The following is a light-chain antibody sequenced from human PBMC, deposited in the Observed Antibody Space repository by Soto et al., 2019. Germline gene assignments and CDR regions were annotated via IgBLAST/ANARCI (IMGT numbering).Light chain of an antibody. CDR2: EVS. V-gene: IGLV2-8*01. Sequence: QSALTQPPSASGSPGQSVTISCTGTSNDVGGYNYVSWYQQHPGKAPKVMIFEVSKRPSGVPDRFSGSKSGNTASLTVSGLQAGDEAEYYCSSYAGRNNYVFGTGTKLTVL. J-gene: IGLJ1*01. CDR3: SSYAGRNNYV. CDR1: SNDVGGYNY.